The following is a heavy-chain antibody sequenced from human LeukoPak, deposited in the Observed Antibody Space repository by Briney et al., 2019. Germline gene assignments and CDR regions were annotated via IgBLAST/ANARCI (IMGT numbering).Heavy chain of an antibody. CDR1: GGTFSSYA. Sequence: SVKVSCKASGGTFSSYAISWVRQAPGQGLEWMGRIIPILGIANYAQKFQGRVTITADKSTSTAYMELSSLRSEDTAVYYCAKAVFFSHYDYFDSWGQGTLVTVSS. D-gene: IGHD4-11*01. J-gene: IGHJ4*02. CDR2: IIPILGIA. CDR3: AKAVFFSHYDYFDS. V-gene: IGHV1-69*04.